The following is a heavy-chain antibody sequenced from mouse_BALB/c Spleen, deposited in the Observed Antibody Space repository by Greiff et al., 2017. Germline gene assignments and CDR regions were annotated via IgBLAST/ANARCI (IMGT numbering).Heavy chain of an antibody. V-gene: IGHV5-17*02. D-gene: IGHD1-1*02. CDR2: ISSGSSTI. J-gene: IGHJ2*01. CDR3: ARYGGPYYFDY. Sequence: EVHLVESGGGLVQPGGSRKLSCAASGFTFSSFGMHWVRQAPEKGLEWVAYISSGSSTIYYADTVKGRFTISRDNPKNTLFLQMTSLRSEDTAMYYCARYGGPYYFDYWGQGTTLTVSS. CDR1: GFTFSSFG.